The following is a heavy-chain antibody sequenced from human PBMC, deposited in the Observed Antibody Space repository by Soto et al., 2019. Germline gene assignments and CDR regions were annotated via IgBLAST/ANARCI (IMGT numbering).Heavy chain of an antibody. J-gene: IGHJ6*02. CDR1: GFTASSNY. Sequence: EVQLVESGGGLVQPGGSLRLSCAASGFTASSNYMSWVRQAPGKGLEWVSVIYSGGSTYYADSVKGRFTISRHNSKNTLYLQMNSLRAEDTAVYYCARDRVVVAATNPYYYYYGMDVWGQGTTVTVSS. CDR2: IYSGGST. D-gene: IGHD2-15*01. CDR3: ARDRVVVAATNPYYYYYGMDV. V-gene: IGHV3-53*04.